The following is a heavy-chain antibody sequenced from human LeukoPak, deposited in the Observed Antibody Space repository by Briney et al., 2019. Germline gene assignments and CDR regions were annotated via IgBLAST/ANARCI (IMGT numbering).Heavy chain of an antibody. CDR1: GYSFTNYW. J-gene: IGHJ3*02. CDR3: ARRDGSGRDAFDI. Sequence: GASLQISCMGSGYSFTNYWIGWVRQMPGKGLEWMGIIYPGDSDTRYSPSFQGQVTISADKSISTAYLQWSSLKASDTAMYYCARRDGSGRDAFDIWGQGTMVTVSS. V-gene: IGHV5-51*01. D-gene: IGHD3-10*01. CDR2: IYPGDSDT.